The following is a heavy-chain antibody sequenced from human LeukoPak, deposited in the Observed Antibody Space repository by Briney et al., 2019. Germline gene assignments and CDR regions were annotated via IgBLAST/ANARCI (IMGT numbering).Heavy chain of an antibody. J-gene: IGHJ4*02. Sequence: GGSLRLSCAASGFTVSSNYMSWVRQAPGKGLEWVSAISGSGGSTYYADSVKGRFTISRDNSKNTLYLQMHSLRAEDTAVYYYAKESLRVVPSATFDYWGQGTLVTVSS. D-gene: IGHD2-2*01. CDR1: GFTVSSNY. CDR2: ISGSGGST. V-gene: IGHV3-23*01. CDR3: AKESLRVVPSATFDY.